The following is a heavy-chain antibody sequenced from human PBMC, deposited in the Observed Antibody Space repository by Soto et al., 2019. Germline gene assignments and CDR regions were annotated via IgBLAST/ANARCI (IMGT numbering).Heavy chain of an antibody. Sequence: SETLSLTCTVSGGSISSGDYYWSWIRQPPGKGLEWIGYIYYSGSTYYNPSLKSRVTISVDTSKNQFSLKLSSVTAADTAVYYCARVSGRELPYFDYWGQGTLVTVS. CDR1: GGSISSGDYY. D-gene: IGHD1-26*01. CDR3: ARVSGRELPYFDY. J-gene: IGHJ4*02. V-gene: IGHV4-30-4*01. CDR2: IYYSGST.